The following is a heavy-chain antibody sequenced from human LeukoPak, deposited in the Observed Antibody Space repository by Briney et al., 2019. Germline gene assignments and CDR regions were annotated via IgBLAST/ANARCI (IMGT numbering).Heavy chain of an antibody. Sequence: GGSLRLSCAASGFTVSSNYMSWVPQAPGKWLEWVSVIYSGGSTYYADSVKGRFTISRHNSKNTLYLQMNSLRAEDTAVYYCARAAAGTVFDYWGQGTLVTVSS. D-gene: IGHD6-13*01. CDR2: IYSGGST. J-gene: IGHJ4*02. CDR1: GFTVSSNY. V-gene: IGHV3-53*04. CDR3: ARAAAGTVFDY.